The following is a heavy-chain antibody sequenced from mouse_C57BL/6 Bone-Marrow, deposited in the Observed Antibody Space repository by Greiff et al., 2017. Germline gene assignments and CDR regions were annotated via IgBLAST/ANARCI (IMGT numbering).Heavy chain of an antibody. CDR1: GYTFTSYW. CDR3: AHGNYFYWYFAV. CDR2: IDPNSGGT. V-gene: IGHV1-72*01. Sequence: QVQLKQPGAELVKPGASVKLSCKASGYTFTSYWMHWVKQRPGRGLEWIGRIDPNSGGTKYNEKFKSKATLTVAKPASTAYMQLSSLTSEDSAVYNCAHGNYFYWYFAVWGTGTTVTVSS. J-gene: IGHJ1*03. D-gene: IGHD2-1*01.